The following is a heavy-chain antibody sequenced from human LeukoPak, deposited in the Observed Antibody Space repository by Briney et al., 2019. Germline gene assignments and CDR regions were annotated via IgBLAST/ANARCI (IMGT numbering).Heavy chain of an antibody. CDR1: GVTFSTYG. CDR2: INGNSRTT. J-gene: IGHJ4*02. Sequence: PGGSLRLSCAASGVTFSTYGMSWVPQAPGKGLEWVSGINGNSRTTHYADSVKGRFTISRDNSKNTLYLQMNRLRVEDTAVYYCAKLQFEDGDYWGQGTLVTVSS. CDR3: AKLQFEDGDY. D-gene: IGHD5-24*01. V-gene: IGHV3-23*05.